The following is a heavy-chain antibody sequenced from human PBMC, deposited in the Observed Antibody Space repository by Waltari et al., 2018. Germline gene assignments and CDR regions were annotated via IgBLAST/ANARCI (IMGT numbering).Heavy chain of an antibody. V-gene: IGHV4-39*01. CDR2: IYYSGGT. Sequence: QLQLQESGPGLVKPSETLSLTCTVSGGSISSSSYYCGWIRQPPGKGLEWIGSIYYSGGTYHNPSLKSRFTISVDTAKNQFSLKLSSVTAADTAVYYCARHPAMTIMLWYFDLWGRGTLVTVSS. J-gene: IGHJ2*01. CDR3: ARHPAMTIMLWYFDL. D-gene: IGHD2-8*01. CDR1: GGSISSSSYY.